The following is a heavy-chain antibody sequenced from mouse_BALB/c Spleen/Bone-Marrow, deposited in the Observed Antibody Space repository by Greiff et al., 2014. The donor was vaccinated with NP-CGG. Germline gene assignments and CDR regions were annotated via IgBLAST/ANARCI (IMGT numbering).Heavy chain of an antibody. V-gene: IGHV1S35*01. CDR3: ARHHRYASCFDY. CDR1: GYTFTDSG. CDR2: IRTYCGNA. D-gene: IGHD2-14*01. Sequence: VQLQQPGAVLVRPGVSVKLSCKASGYTFTDSGIHWVKQSPGKSLEWIGDIRTYCGNANYNEKFKGKVTLTVDKSSSTAYVDLSSLTSEDSAIYYCARHHRYASCFDYWGQGTPLTVSS. J-gene: IGHJ2*01.